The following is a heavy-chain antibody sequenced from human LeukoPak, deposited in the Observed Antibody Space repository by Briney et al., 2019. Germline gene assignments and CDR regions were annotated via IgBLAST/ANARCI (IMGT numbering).Heavy chain of an antibody. CDR1: GFTFSSYS. D-gene: IGHD6-19*01. V-gene: IGHV3-21*01. Sequence: GGSLRLSCAASGFTFSSYSMNWVRQAPGKGLEWVSSISSSSSYIYYADSVKGRFTISRDNAKNSLYLQMNSLRAEDTAVYYCAKSVSSGLRDYYGMDVWGQGTTVTVSS. J-gene: IGHJ6*02. CDR2: ISSSSSYI. CDR3: AKSVSSGLRDYYGMDV.